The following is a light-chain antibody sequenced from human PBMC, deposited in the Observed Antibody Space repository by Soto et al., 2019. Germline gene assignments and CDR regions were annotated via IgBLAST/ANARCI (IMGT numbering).Light chain of an antibody. Sequence: QSALTQPRSVSGAPGQSVTISCTGTSSDVGGYNYVSWYQQHPGKAPKLMIYDVSKRPSGVPDRFSGSKSGNTASLTISGLQAEDEADYYCYSYAHSSLSDVFGPGTKVTVL. CDR1: SSDVGGYNY. CDR2: DVS. CDR3: YSYAHSSLSDV. J-gene: IGLJ1*01. V-gene: IGLV2-11*01.